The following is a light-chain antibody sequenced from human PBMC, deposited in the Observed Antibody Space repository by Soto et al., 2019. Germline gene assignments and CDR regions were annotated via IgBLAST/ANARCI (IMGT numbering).Light chain of an antibody. CDR1: QSVRSN. Sequence: EIVMTQSPVTLSVSPGERATLSCRASQSVRSNLAWYQQKPGQAPRLLIYGASTRATGVPARFSGSGSGTEFTLTISSLQYEDFAVYYCQHYNNWPPWTFGQGTKVEIK. CDR2: GAS. J-gene: IGKJ1*01. V-gene: IGKV3-15*01. CDR3: QHYNNWPPWT.